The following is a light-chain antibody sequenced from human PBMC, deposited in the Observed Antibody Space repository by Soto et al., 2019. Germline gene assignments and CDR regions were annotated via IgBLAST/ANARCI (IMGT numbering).Light chain of an antibody. CDR2: DVS. J-gene: IGLJ1*01. CDR1: SSDVGAYNH. Sequence: QSALTQPASVSGSPGQSITISCTGTSSDVGAYNHVSWYQQHPGKVPKLLIYDVSNRPSGVSYRFSGSKSGNTASLTISGLQAEDEADYYCSLYTTRSTFFGPGTKLTVL. CDR3: SLYTTRSTF. V-gene: IGLV2-14*03.